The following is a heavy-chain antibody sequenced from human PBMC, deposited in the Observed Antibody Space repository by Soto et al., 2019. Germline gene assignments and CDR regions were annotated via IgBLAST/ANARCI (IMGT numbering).Heavy chain of an antibody. J-gene: IGHJ4*02. CDR3: ATESGSTYGYFDY. CDR1: GGSVSSGYNY. Sequence: KASETLSLTCTVSGGSVSSGYNYWRWIRQSPGKGLEWIGYISGSGSTGYNPSLKNRLTMSVDRSKNQFTLRLTSVTAADTAVYFCATESGSTYGYFDYWGQGTQVTVST. CDR2: ISGSGST. V-gene: IGHV4-30-4*01. D-gene: IGHD5-18*01.